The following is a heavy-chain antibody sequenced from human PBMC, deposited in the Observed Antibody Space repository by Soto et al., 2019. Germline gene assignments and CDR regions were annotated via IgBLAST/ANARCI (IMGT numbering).Heavy chain of an antibody. J-gene: IGHJ4*02. CDR3: ARATLNRPLRLDY. CDR1: GGSISSGGYY. V-gene: IGHV4-31*03. Sequence: PSETLSLTCTVSGGSISSGGYYWSWIRQHPGKGLEWIGYIYYSGSTYYNPSLKSRVTISVDTSKNQFSLKLSSVTAADTAVYYCARATLNRPLRLDYWCQGTLVTVSS. D-gene: IGHD3-9*01. CDR2: IYYSGST.